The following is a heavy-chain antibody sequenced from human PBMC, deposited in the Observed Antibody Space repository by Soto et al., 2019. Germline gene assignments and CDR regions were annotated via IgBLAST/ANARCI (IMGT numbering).Heavy chain of an antibody. J-gene: IGHJ6*02. V-gene: IGHV1-18*04. CDR2: ISGYNGNT. D-gene: IGHD3-22*01. CDR1: GYTFTNYG. Sequence: QVQLVESGAEVKKPGASVKVSCKASGYTFTNYGISWVRQAPGQGLEWMGWISGYNGNTKYAQKFQGRVTMTTDTPTNTAYMDVRSLRSDDTAVYYCARDREYYYDSSGNYYYHYGMDVWGQGTTVTVS. CDR3: ARDREYYYDSSGNYYYHYGMDV.